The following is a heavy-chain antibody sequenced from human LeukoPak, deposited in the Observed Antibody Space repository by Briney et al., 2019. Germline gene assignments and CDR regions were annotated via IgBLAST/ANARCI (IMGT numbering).Heavy chain of an antibody. Sequence: SETLSLTCTVSGGSISNYYWSWIRQPPGKGLDWIGHIYSSGSTNYNPSLKSRVTISLDTSKNQFSLKLTSVTAADTAVYYCARHSSSSRGWFDPWGQGTLVTVSS. V-gene: IGHV4-59*08. CDR3: ARHSSSSRGWFDP. CDR2: IYSSGST. D-gene: IGHD6-6*01. CDR1: GGSISNYY. J-gene: IGHJ5*02.